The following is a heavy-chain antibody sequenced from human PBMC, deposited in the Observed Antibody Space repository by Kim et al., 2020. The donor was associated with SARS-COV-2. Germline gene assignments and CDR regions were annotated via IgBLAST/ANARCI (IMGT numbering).Heavy chain of an antibody. D-gene: IGHD3-10*01. CDR3: AREVNGGLMVRGQPYYFDY. CDR2: IWYDGSNK. CDR1: GFTFSSYG. J-gene: IGHJ4*02. V-gene: IGHV3-33*01. Sequence: GGSLRLSCAASGFTFSSYGMHWVRQAPGKGLEWVAVIWYDGSNKYYADSVKGRFTISRDNSKNTLYLQMNSLRAEDTAVYYCAREVNGGLMVRGQPYYFDYWGQGTLVTVSS.